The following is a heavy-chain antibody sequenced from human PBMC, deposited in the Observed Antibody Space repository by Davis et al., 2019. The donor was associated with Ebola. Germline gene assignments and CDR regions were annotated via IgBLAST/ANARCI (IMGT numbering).Heavy chain of an antibody. Sequence: SLKISCAASGFTFDDHAMHWVRQAPGKGLEWVSGISWNSGNVGYADSVKGRFTISRDNAKNTLYLQMNSLRAEDTAVYYCARMYYDFWSGSYGMDVWGQGTTVTVSS. V-gene: IGHV3-9*01. CDR1: GFTFDDHA. D-gene: IGHD3-3*01. J-gene: IGHJ6*02. CDR2: ISWNSGNV. CDR3: ARMYYDFWSGSYGMDV.